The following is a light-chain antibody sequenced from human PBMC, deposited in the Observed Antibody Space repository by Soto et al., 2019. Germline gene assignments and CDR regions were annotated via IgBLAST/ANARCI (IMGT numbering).Light chain of an antibody. CDR1: SSDVGGFIF. CDR2: DVS. Sequence: QSVLTQPASVSGSPGQSITISCTGTSSDVGGFIFVSWYQQHPGRAPKLMIYDVSNRPSGVSNRFYGSKSGDTASLTISGLQADDDADYYCVSYTTSASYVFGTGTKVTVL. J-gene: IGLJ1*01. V-gene: IGLV2-14*01. CDR3: VSYTTSASYV.